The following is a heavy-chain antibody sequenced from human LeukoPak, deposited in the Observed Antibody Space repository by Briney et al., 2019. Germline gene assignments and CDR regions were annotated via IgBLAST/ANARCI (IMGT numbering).Heavy chain of an antibody. Sequence: EGSLRLSCAASGFTFNSYSMNWVRQAPGKGLEWVSSISSSSSYIYYADSVKGRFTISRDNAKNSLYLQMNSLRAEDTAVYYCARDSRRLNFDYWGQGTLVTVSS. V-gene: IGHV3-21*01. CDR2: ISSSSSYI. CDR1: GFTFNSYS. CDR3: ARDSRRLNFDY. D-gene: IGHD2-21*01. J-gene: IGHJ4*02.